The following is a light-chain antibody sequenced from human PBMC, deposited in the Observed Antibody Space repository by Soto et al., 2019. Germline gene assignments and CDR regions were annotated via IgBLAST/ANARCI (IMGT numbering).Light chain of an antibody. V-gene: IGKV3-20*01. J-gene: IGKJ4*01. CDR1: QSIRSD. Sequence: GLTQSPGTLSLSTGERATLSCRASQSIRSDLAWYQQKPGQAPRLLIYGASSRATGVPDRFSGSGSGTDFTLTISRLEPEDFAVYYCQLYGSSLPFGGGTKVDIK. CDR3: QLYGSSLP. CDR2: GAS.